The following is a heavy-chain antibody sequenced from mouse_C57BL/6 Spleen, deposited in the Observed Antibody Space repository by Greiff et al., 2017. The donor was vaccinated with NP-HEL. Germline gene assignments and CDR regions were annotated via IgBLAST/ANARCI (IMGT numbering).Heavy chain of an antibody. CDR2: IYPGDGDT. J-gene: IGHJ2*01. CDR3: ARGGRYGY. V-gene: IGHV1-82*01. D-gene: IGHD2-14*01. CDR1: GYAFSSSW. Sequence: VQLQQSGPELVKPGASVKISCKASGYAFSSSWMNWVKQRPGKGLEWIGRIYPGDGDTNYNGKFKGKATLTADKSSSTAYMQLSSLTSEDSAVDFGARGGRYGYWGQGTTLTVSS.